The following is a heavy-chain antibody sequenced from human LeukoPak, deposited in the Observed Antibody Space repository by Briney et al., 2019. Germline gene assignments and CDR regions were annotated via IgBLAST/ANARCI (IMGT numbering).Heavy chain of an antibody. CDR2: INSNGGST. V-gene: IGHV3-64D*09. CDR3: VKDGPGVYDY. CDR1: GFTFSTSA. D-gene: IGHD1-14*01. J-gene: IGHJ4*02. Sequence: GGSLRLSCSASGFTFSTSAMHWARQAPGKRLEYVSSINSNGGSTYQADSVKGRFTISRDNSKNTLYLQMSSLRDEDTAVYYCVKDGPGVYDYWGQGTLVTVSS.